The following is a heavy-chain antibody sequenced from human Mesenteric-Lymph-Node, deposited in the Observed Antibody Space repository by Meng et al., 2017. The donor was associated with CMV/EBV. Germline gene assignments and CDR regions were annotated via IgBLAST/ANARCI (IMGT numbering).Heavy chain of an antibody. J-gene: IGHJ4*02. V-gene: IGHV1-2*02. D-gene: IGHD2-15*01. CDR2: INPNSGGT. Sequence: ASVKVSCKASGYTFTGYYMHWVRQAPGQGLEWMGWINPNSGGTNYAQKFQGRVTMTRDTSISTAYMELSRLRPDDTAVYYCARATIRYCSGGSCSLSYWGQGTLVTVSS. CDR1: GYTFTGYY. CDR3: ARATIRYCSGGSCSLSY.